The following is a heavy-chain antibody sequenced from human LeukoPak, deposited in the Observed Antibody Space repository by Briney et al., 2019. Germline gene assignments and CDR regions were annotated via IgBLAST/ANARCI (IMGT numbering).Heavy chain of an antibody. D-gene: IGHD4-17*01. Sequence: SETLSLTCTVSGASISGYYWNWIRQPPGKGLEWIGYMYYSGSTNYNPSLKSRVAMSGDTSKNELSLKLSSVTAADTAVYYCARMNGDYGFRNYFYYGLDVWGQGTTVTVSS. CDR1: GASISGYY. CDR2: MYYSGST. J-gene: IGHJ6*02. CDR3: ARMNGDYGFRNYFYYGLDV. V-gene: IGHV4-59*08.